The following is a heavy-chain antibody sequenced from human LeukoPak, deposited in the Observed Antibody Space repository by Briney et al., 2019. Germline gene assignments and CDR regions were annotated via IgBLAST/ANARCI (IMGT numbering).Heavy chain of an antibody. J-gene: IGHJ4*02. CDR3: ARHQLRGFLDDN. Sequence: SETLSLTCAVSGGTISSDYWSWIRQPPGKGLEWIGCICYSGTTNYNPSLNSRVTISIDTSKTQFSLRLTSVTAADTAVYFCARHQLRGFLDDNWGQGTLVTVSS. CDR2: ICYSGTT. V-gene: IGHV4-59*08. D-gene: IGHD3-10*01. CDR1: GGTISSDY.